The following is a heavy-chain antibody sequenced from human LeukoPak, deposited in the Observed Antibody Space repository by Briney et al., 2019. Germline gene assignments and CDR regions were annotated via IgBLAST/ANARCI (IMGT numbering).Heavy chain of an antibody. Sequence: GGSLRLSCAASGFTFSSYGMSWVRQAPGKGLEWVSAISGSGGSTYYADSVKGRFTISRDNSKNTLYLQMNSLRAEDTAVYYCAKDDLRGRIQLWLRPSPIDYWGQGTLVTVSS. CDR2: ISGSGGST. V-gene: IGHV3-23*01. J-gene: IGHJ4*02. D-gene: IGHD5-18*01. CDR1: GFTFSSYG. CDR3: AKDDLRGRIQLWLRPSPIDY.